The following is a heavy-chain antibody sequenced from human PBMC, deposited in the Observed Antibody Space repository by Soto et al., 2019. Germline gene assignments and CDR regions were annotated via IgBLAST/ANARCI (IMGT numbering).Heavy chain of an antibody. CDR2: ISYDGSNK. D-gene: IGHD6-19*01. CDR3: AKEHRRYSSGWYYFDY. V-gene: IGHV3-30*18. J-gene: IGHJ4*02. CDR1: GFTFSSYG. Sequence: ESGGGVVQPGRSLGLSCAASGFTFSSYGMHWVRQAPGKGLEWVAVISYDGSNKYYADSVKGRFTISRDNSKNTLYLQMNSLRAEDTAVYYCAKEHRRYSSGWYYFDYWGQGTLVTVSS.